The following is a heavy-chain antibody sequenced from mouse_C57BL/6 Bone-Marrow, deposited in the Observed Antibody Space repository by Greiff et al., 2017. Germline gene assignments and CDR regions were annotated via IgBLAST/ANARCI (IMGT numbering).Heavy chain of an antibody. J-gene: IGHJ2*01. CDR3: APRVTTPYYFDY. CDR1: GYSFTGYY. Sequence: VQLQQSGPELVKPGASVKISCKASGYSFTGYYMNWGKQSPEKSLEWIGEINPSTCGTTYNQKFKAKATLTVDKSSSTAYMQLKSLTSEDSAVYYCAPRVTTPYYFDYWGQGTTLTVSS. CDR2: INPSTCGT. D-gene: IGHD2-2*01. V-gene: IGHV1-42*01.